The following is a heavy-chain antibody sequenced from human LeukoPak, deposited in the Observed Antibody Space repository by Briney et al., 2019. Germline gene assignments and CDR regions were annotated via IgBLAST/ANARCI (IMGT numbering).Heavy chain of an antibody. Sequence: ASVKVSCKASGGTFSSYAISWVRQAPGQGLEWMGGIIPIFGTANYAQKFQGRVTITADESTSTAYMELSSLRFEDTAVYYCARERLDYYPHDAFDIWGQGTMVTVSS. J-gene: IGHJ3*02. V-gene: IGHV1-69*13. CDR3: ARERLDYYPHDAFDI. D-gene: IGHD3-10*01. CDR2: IIPIFGTA. CDR1: GGTFSSYA.